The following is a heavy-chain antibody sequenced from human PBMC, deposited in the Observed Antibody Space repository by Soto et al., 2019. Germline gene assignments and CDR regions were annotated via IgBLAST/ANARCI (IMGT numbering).Heavy chain of an antibody. CDR2: IFYSGTT. D-gene: IGHD4-4*01. Sequence: SETLSLTCIVSRGSISRYYWSWIRQTPGKGLEWIGYIFYSGTTHYNPSLKSRLTMSVDTSKNQFSLKLSAVTAAETAVSYCARATGRARSPHDAFDIWGQGTMVTVSS. J-gene: IGHJ3*02. V-gene: IGHV4-59*01. CDR3: ARATGRARSPHDAFDI. CDR1: RGSISRYY.